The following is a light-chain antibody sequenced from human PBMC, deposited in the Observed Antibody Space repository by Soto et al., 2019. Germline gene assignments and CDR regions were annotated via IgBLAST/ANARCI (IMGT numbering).Light chain of an antibody. CDR3: SSYTSSSTLYV. CDR1: RRDVGGYNY. CDR2: EVS. Sequence: QSALTQPASVSGSPGLSITISCTGTRRDVGGYNYIYWYQQHPGKAPKLMIYEVSKRPSRVSNRFSGSKSGNTTSLTISGLQAEDEADYYCSSYTSSSTLYVFGTGNKVTVL. V-gene: IGLV2-14*01. J-gene: IGLJ1*01.